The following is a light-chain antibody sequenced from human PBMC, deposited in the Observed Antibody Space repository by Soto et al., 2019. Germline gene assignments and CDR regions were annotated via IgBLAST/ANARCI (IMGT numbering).Light chain of an antibody. J-gene: IGKJ5*01. CDR1: QTISSN. CDR2: GAS. Sequence: EIVMTQSPATLSVSPGERATLSCRASQTISSNLAWYQQKPGQAPRLLIYGASTRATGIPARFSGSGSGTEFTLTSGSLQSEDFAIYYCQQYNNWPPITFGQGTRLEIK. CDR3: QQYNNWPPIT. V-gene: IGKV3-15*01.